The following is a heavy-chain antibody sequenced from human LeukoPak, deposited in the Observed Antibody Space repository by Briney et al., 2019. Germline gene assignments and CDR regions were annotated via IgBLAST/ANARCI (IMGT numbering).Heavy chain of an antibody. CDR2: ISSTGGTT. D-gene: IGHD2-15*01. Sequence: TGGTLRLSCAASGFTFSSFGMSWVRQAPGKGLEWVSDISSTGGTTYYADSVKGRFTISRDNSKNTPYLQMNSLRAEDTAIYSCAKNGGRGAYCSGGTCYPYYYYNMDVWGKGTTVTISS. CDR1: GFTFSSFG. J-gene: IGHJ6*03. V-gene: IGHV3-23*01. CDR3: AKNGGRGAYCSGGTCYPYYYYNMDV.